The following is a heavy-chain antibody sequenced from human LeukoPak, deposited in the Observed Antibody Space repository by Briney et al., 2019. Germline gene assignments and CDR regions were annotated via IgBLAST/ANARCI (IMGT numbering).Heavy chain of an antibody. V-gene: IGHV1-69*04. CDR1: GGTFSSYT. J-gene: IGHJ4*02. CDR2: IFPILGIA. Sequence: GASVKVSCKASGGTFSSYTISWVRQAPGQGLEWMGRIFPILGIANYAQKFQGRVTITADKSTSTAYMELSSLRSEDTAVYYCARDLLSAGAALGLGYWGQGTLVTVSS. CDR3: ARDLLSAGAALGLGY. D-gene: IGHD3-3*01.